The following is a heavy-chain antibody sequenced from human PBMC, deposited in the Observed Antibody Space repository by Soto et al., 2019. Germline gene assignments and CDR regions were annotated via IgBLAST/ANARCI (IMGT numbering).Heavy chain of an antibody. CDR1: GGSISSSSYY. V-gene: IGHV4-39*01. CDR3: ARHDWAKPFDY. D-gene: IGHD3-9*01. J-gene: IGHJ4*02. CDR2: IYYSGST. Sequence: PSETLSLTCTVSGGSISSSSYYLGWIRQPPGKGLEWIGSIYYSGSTYYNPSLKSRVTISVDTSRNQFSLKLSSVTAADTAVYYCARHDWAKPFDYWGQGTQVTVSS.